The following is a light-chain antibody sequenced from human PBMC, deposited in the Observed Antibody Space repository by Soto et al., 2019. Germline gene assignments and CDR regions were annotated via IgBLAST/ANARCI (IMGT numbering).Light chain of an antibody. CDR2: EGS. J-gene: IGLJ1*01. Sequence: QSALTQPASVSGSPGQSITISCTGTISDVGSYNLVSWYQQHPGKAPKLMIYEGSKRPSGVSNRFSGSKSGNTASLTISGLQAEDEADYYCCSYAVSSTFYVFGTGTKVTAL. CDR1: ISDVGSYNL. CDR3: CSYAVSSTFYV. V-gene: IGLV2-23*01.